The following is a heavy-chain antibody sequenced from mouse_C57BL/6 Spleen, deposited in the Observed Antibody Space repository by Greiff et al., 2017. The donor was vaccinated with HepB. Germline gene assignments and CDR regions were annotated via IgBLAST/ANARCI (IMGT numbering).Heavy chain of an antibody. CDR3: ARDGLLRSYFDY. V-gene: IGHV1-82*01. CDR1: GYAFSSSW. D-gene: IGHD1-1*01. J-gene: IGHJ2*01. Sequence: VQLQQSGPELVKPGASVKISCKASGYAFSSSWMNWVKQRPGKGLEWIGRIYPGDGDTNYNGKFKGKATLTADKSSSTAYMQLSSLTSEDSAVYFCARDGLLRSYFDYWGQGTTLTVSS. CDR2: IYPGDGDT.